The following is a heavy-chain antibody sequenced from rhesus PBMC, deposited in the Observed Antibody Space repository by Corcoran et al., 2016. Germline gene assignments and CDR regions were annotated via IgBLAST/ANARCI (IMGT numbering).Heavy chain of an antibody. Sequence: EVQLVESGGGLVQPGGSLRLSCAAPGFTSGNSDLIWIRQAPGKGLELVSYIGYVGHIYYSDSVKGRFTSSRDDAKNTLWLQMSSLRVEDTAMYYCAKDYLWADYTPDYWGQGVLVTVSS. CDR3: AKDYLWADYTPDY. V-gene: IGHV3S43*01. D-gene: IGHD3-34*01. CDR1: GFTSGNSD. CDR2: IGYVGHI. J-gene: IGHJ4*01.